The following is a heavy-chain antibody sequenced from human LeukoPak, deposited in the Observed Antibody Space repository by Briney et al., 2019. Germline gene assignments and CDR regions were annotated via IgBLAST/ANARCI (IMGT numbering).Heavy chain of an antibody. Sequence: SVKVSCKASGFTFTSSAVQWVRQARGQRLEWIGWIVVGSGNTNYAQKFQGRVTMTEDTSTDTAYMELSSLRSEDTAVYYCATAYHSNLYYYYGMDVWGQGTTVTVSS. CDR3: ATAYHSNLYYYYGMDV. J-gene: IGHJ6*02. CDR2: IVVGSGNT. D-gene: IGHD4-11*01. V-gene: IGHV1-58*01. CDR1: GFTFTSSA.